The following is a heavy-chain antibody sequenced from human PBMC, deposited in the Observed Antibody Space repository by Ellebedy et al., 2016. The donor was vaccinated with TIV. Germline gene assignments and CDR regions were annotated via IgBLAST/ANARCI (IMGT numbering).Heavy chain of an antibody. Sequence: GGSLRLSCAASGFTVSYTYMSWVRQAPGKGLEWVSVIHNGGDTYYADSVKGRFTISRDSSKNTLYPQMKSLRAEDTAVYYCARRITGTYGDDALDIWGQGTMVTVSS. V-gene: IGHV3-53*01. CDR2: IHNGGDT. CDR3: ARRITGTYGDDALDI. J-gene: IGHJ3*02. CDR1: GFTVSYTY. D-gene: IGHD1-20*01.